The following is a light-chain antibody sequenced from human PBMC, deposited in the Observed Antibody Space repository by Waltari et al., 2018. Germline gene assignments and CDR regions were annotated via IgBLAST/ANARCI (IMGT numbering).Light chain of an antibody. V-gene: IGKV3-20*01. CDR1: QGVGTY. Sequence: EIVLTQSPGTLSLSPGERATLSCRASQGVGTYLAWYQQRPGQAPRLLLYHASIGATGIPDRFSGSGFGTDFSLTISRLEPEDFAVYYCQKYDFLPATFGQGTTVEIK. CDR2: HAS. J-gene: IGKJ1*01. CDR3: QKYDFLPAT.